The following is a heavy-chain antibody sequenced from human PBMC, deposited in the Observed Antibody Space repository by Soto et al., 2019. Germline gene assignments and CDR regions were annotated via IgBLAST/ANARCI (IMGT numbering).Heavy chain of an antibody. Sequence: EVQLVESGGGLVQPGGSLRLSCAASGFTFSSYWMNWVRQAPGKGLEWVANIKRDGSEKYYVDSVKGRFTISRDNAKKSLYLQMNSLRAEATAVYYCAGESDTGTVPAAIRYFDYWGQGSLVTGSS. CDR3: AGESDTGTVPAAIRYFDY. V-gene: IGHV3-7*03. D-gene: IGHD2-2*02. J-gene: IGHJ4*02. CDR1: GFTFSSYW. CDR2: IKRDGSEK.